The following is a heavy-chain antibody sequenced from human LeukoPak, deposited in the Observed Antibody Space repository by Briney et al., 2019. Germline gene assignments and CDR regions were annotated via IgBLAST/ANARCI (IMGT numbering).Heavy chain of an antibody. CDR3: ARGRRSHRFDP. CDR1: GGSISSSSYY. D-gene: IGHD1-14*01. J-gene: IGHJ5*02. CDR2: IFYSGST. V-gene: IGHV4-39*07. Sequence: SETLSLTCTVSGGSISSSSYYWGWIRQPPGKGLEWIGSIFYSGSTYYNPSLRSRVTVSVDTSKNQFSLKLSSVTAADTAVYYCARGRRSHRFDPWGQGTLVTVSS.